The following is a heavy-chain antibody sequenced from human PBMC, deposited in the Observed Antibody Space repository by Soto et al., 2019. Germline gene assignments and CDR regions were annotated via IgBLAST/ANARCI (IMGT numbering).Heavy chain of an antibody. J-gene: IGHJ4*02. CDR2: INHSGST. D-gene: IGHD3-3*01. CDR3: ARDGDDFWSGYYRAYYFDY. V-gene: IGHV4-34*01. Sequence: PSETLSLTCAVYGGSFSGYYWSWIRQPPGKGLEWIGEINHSGSTNYNPSLKSRVTISVDTSKNQFSLKLSSVTAADTAVYYCARDGDDFWSGYYRAYYFDYWGQGTLVTVSS. CDR1: GGSFSGYY.